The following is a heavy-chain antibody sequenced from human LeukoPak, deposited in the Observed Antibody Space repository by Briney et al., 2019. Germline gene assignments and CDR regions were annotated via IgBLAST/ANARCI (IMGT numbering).Heavy chain of an antibody. J-gene: IGHJ4*02. CDR3: ARQGVDFDF. V-gene: IGHV3-48*02. CDR1: GLTSSSYG. D-gene: IGHD3-10*01. Sequence: PGGSLRLSCAASGLTSSSYGMNWVRQAPGKGLEWISNISSTSSNTYYADSVKGRFTISRDNAKNSLYLQMDSLRDEDTAVYYCARQGVDFDFWGRGALVTVSS. CDR2: ISSTSSNT.